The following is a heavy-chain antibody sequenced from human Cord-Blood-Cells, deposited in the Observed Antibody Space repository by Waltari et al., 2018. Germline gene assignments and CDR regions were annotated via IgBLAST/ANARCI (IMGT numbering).Heavy chain of an antibody. D-gene: IGHD3-22*01. J-gene: IGHJ6*02. CDR1: GFTVSRNY. CDR3: ARDSYDSSGYYYYYYGMDV. CDR2: IYSGGST. Sequence: EVQLVETGGGLIQPGGSLSLSCAASGFTVSRNYLRWVRQAPGKGLEWVSVIYSGGSTYYADSVKGRFTISRDNSKNTLYLQMNSLRAEETAVYYCARDSYDSSGYYYYYYGMDVWGQGTTVTVSS. V-gene: IGHV3-53*02.